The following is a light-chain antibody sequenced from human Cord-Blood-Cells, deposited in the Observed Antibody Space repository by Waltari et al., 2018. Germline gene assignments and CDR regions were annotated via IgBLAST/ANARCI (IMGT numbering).Light chain of an antibody. CDR3: QQSYSTPYT. CDR1: QSISSY. Sequence: DIQMTQSPSSLSASVGDRVTITCRASQSISSYLNWYQQKPGKAPKLRIYAASSLQSGVSSRFSGSGSGTDFTLTISSLQPEDFATYYCQQSYSTPYTFGQGTKLEIK. CDR2: AAS. V-gene: IGKV1-39*01. J-gene: IGKJ2*01.